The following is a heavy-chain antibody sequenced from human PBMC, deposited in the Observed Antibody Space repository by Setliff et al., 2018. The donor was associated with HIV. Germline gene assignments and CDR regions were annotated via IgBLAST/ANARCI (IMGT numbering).Heavy chain of an antibody. D-gene: IGHD5-18*01. Sequence: PGGSLRLSCAASGLTFSSYEMNWVRQAPGKGLEWVSYISSSGRTIYYGDSVKGRFTISRDNAKNSLYLQMNSLRAEDTAVYYCARDRKAAMVGSDAFDIWGQGTMVTVSS. CDR1: GLTFSSYE. V-gene: IGHV3-48*03. CDR3: ARDRKAAMVGSDAFDI. J-gene: IGHJ3*02. CDR2: ISSSGRTI.